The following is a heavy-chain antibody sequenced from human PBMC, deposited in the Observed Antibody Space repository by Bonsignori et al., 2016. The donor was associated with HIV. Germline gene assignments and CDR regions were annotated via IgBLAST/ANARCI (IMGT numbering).Heavy chain of an antibody. J-gene: IGHJ6*03. V-gene: IGHV3-72*01. D-gene: IGHD1-26*01. CDR3: ARATHSGSYYGGYYYYMDV. CDR2: TRNKANSYTT. Sequence: VRQAPGKGLEWVGRTRNKANSYTTEYAASVKGRFTISRDDSKNSLYLQMNSLKTEDTAVYYCARATHSGSYYGGYYYYMDVWGKGTTVTVSS.